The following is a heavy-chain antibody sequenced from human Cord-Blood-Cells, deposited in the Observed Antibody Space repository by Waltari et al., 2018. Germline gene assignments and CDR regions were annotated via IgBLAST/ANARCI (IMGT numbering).Heavy chain of an antibody. J-gene: IGHJ3*02. D-gene: IGHD2-21*02. V-gene: IGHV4-34*01. CDR2: INHSGST. CDR3: ARGGGNSADAFDI. Sequence: QVQLQQWGAGLVKPSETLSLTCAVDGGSFSGYYWSCIRQPPGKGLEWIGEINHSGSTNYNPSLKSRVTISVDTSKNQFSLKLSSVTAADTAVYYCARGGGNSADAFDIWGQGTMVTVSS. CDR1: GGSFSGYY.